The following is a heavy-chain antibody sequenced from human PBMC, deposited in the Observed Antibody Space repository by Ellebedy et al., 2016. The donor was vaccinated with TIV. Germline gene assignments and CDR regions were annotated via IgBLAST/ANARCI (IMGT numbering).Heavy chain of an antibody. CDR3: ARDRGAASFDP. D-gene: IGHD6-25*01. V-gene: IGHV4-59*12. J-gene: IGHJ5*02. CDR2: IHYSGST. Sequence: MPGGSLRLSCTVSGDSISSYYWSRIRQPPGRGLEWIGYIHYSGSTNYNPSLKSRVTISVDTSKNQFFLKLSFVTAADTAVYYCARDRGAASFDPWGQGTLVTVSS. CDR1: GDSISSYY.